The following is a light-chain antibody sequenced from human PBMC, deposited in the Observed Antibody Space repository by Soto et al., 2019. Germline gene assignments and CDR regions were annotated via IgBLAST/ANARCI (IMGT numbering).Light chain of an antibody. Sequence: IVLTQSPGTLSLSPGERATLSCRASQRVSSNYLAWYQQKPGQAPRLPISGASSRAAGIPDRFSGSGSETDFTLTISRLEPDDFAVYHCQQYGDSPPTFGQGTKVDIK. CDR1: QRVSSNY. CDR3: QQYGDSPPT. V-gene: IGKV3-20*01. CDR2: GAS. J-gene: IGKJ1*01.